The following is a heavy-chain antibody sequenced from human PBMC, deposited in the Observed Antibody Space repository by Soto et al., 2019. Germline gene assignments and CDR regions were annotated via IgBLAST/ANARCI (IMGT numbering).Heavy chain of an antibody. CDR1: GYSFTSYW. Sequence: PGESLKISCKGSGYSFTSYWIAWVRQMPGKGLEWMGIIYPGDSDTRYSPSFQGQVTISADKSISTAYLQWSSLKASDTAMYYWARRGNYYDSSGYSSSAFDIWGQGTMVTVSS. CDR3: ARRGNYYDSSGYSSSAFDI. J-gene: IGHJ3*02. CDR2: IYPGDSDT. D-gene: IGHD3-22*01. V-gene: IGHV5-51*01.